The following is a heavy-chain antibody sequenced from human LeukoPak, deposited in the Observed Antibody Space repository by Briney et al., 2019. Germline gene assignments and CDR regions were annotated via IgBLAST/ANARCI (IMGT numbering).Heavy chain of an antibody. J-gene: IGHJ6*02. CDR2: IRSKAYGGTT. V-gene: IGHV3-49*04. D-gene: IGHD2-15*01. CDR3: TRDIVVVVAATGYYYYYGMDV. CDR1: GFTFGDYA. Sequence: GGSLRLSCTAPGFTFGDYAMSWVRQAPGKGLEWVGFIRSKAYGGTTEYAASVKGRFTISRDDSKSIAYLQMNSLKTEDTAVYYCTRDIVVVVAATGYYYYYGMDVWGQGTTVTVSS.